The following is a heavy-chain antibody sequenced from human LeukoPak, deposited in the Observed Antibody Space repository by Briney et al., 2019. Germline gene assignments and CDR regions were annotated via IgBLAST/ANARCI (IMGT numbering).Heavy chain of an antibody. CDR2: IKQDGSEK. CDR1: GFTFSNYA. CDR3: ARSPVIAARQVEGFGV. D-gene: IGHD6-6*01. V-gene: IGHV3-7*01. J-gene: IGHJ4*02. Sequence: PGGSLRLSCAASGFTFSNYAFVWVRQAPGKGLEWVANIKQDGSEKYYVDSVKGRFTISRDNAKNSLYLQMNSLRAEDTAVYYCARSPVIAARQVEGFGVWGQGTLVTVSS.